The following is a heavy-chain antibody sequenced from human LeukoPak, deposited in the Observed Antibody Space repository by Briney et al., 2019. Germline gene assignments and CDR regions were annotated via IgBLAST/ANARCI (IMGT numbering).Heavy chain of an antibody. V-gene: IGHV4-39*01. CDR2: IYYSGST. CDR1: GGSISSSSYY. Sequence: SETLSLTCTVSGGSISSSSYYWGWIRQPPGKGLEWIGSIYYSGSTYYNPSLKSRVTISVDTSKNQFSLKLSSVTAADTAVYYCARRGRDRNLRNWFDPWGQGALVTVSS. J-gene: IGHJ5*02. CDR3: ARRGRDRNLRNWFDP.